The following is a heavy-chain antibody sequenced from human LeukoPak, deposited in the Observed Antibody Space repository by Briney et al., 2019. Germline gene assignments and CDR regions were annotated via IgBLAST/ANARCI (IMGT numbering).Heavy chain of an antibody. V-gene: IGHV3-74*01. CDR3: ASGLGYSSGWYYAFDI. D-gene: IGHD6-19*01. Sequence: GGSLRLSCAASGFSFSNYWMHWVRQAPGKGLVWVSRTNTDGRSTTYADSVKGRFTISRDNAKNTLYLQMNSLRAEDTALYYCASGLGYSSGWYYAFDIWGQGTMVTVSS. CDR2: TNTDGRST. J-gene: IGHJ3*02. CDR1: GFSFSNYW.